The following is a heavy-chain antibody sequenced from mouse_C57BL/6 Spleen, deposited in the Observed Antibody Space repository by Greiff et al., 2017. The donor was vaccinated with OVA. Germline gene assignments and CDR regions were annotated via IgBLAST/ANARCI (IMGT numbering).Heavy chain of an antibody. CDR2: IYPGSGNT. D-gene: IGHD2-4*01. CDR3: ARRPYDYDGN. V-gene: IGHV1-76*01. J-gene: IGHJ3*01. Sequence: VQLQQSGAELVRPGASVKLSCKASGYTFTDYYINWVKQRPGQGLEWIARIYPGSGNTYYNEKFKGKATLTAEKSSSTAYMQLSSLTSEDSAVYFCARRPYDYDGNWGQGTLVTVSA. CDR1: GYTFTDYY.